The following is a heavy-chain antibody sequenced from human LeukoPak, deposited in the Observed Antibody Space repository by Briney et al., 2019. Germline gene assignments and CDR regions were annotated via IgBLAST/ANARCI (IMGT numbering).Heavy chain of an antibody. J-gene: IGHJ4*02. V-gene: IGHV1-8*01. Sequence: ASVKVSCKASGYTFTSYDINWVRQATGQGLEWMGWMNPNSGNTGYALKFQGRVTLTRNTSISTAYMELSSLRSDDTAMYYCARSDWHSGSYCDYWGQGTLVTVSS. D-gene: IGHD1-26*01. CDR3: ARSDWHSGSYCDY. CDR2: MNPNSGNT. CDR1: GYTFTSYD.